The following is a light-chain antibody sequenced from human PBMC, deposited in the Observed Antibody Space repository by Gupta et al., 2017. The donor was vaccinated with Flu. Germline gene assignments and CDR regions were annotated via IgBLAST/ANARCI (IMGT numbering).Light chain of an antibody. CDR3: QQRSDWPLLT. CDR2: DAY. CDR1: QSVSTD. Sequence: EIVLTQSPASLSLSPGERVTLSCRASQSVSTDLAWYQQKPGQAPRLIIYDAYKRATGIPARFSGSGSGTDXTLTISXLESEDFAVYFCQQRSDWPLLTFGXGTKVEIK. V-gene: IGKV3-11*01. J-gene: IGKJ4*01.